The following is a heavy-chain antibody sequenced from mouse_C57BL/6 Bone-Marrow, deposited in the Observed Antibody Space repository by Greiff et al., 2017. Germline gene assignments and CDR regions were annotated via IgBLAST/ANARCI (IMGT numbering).Heavy chain of an antibody. CDR3: ARARPLGRSFDY. D-gene: IGHD4-1*01. J-gene: IGHJ2*01. CDR2: IYPTSGRT. CDR1: GYTFTSYW. V-gene: IGHV1-55*01. Sequence: QVQLQQPGAELVKPGASVKMSCKASGYTFTSYWITWVKQRPGQGLEWIGDIYPTSGRTNYNEKFKSKAILTVDTSSNTAYMQLSSLTSEDSAVFYCARARPLGRSFDYGGQGTTLSVTS.